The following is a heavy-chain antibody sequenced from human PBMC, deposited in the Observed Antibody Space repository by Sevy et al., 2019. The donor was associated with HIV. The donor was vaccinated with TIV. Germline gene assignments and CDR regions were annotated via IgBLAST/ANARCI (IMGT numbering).Heavy chain of an antibody. V-gene: IGHV4-59*01. CDR1: GGSISSYY. J-gene: IGHJ4*02. CDR2: IYYSGST. D-gene: IGHD6-19*01. CDR3: ARSAVAGRGFDY. Sequence: SETLSLTCTVSGGSISSYYWSWIRQPPGKGLEWIGYIYYSGSTNYNPSLKSRVTISVDTSKNQFSLKLSSVTAADTAVYYWARSAVAGRGFDYWGQGTLVTVSS.